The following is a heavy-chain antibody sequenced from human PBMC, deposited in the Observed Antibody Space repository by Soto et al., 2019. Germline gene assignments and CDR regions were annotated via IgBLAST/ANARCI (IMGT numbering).Heavy chain of an antibody. CDR3: AKDWGPMDAFDI. V-gene: IGHV3-30*18. CDR2: ISYDGSNK. J-gene: IGHJ3*02. CDR1: GFTFSSYG. Sequence: PGGSLRLSCAASGFTFSSYGMHWVRQAPGKGLEWVAVISYDGSNKYYADPVKGRFTISRDNSKNTLYLQMNSLRPEDTAVYYCAKDWGPMDAFDIWGQGTMVTVSS. D-gene: IGHD3-16*01.